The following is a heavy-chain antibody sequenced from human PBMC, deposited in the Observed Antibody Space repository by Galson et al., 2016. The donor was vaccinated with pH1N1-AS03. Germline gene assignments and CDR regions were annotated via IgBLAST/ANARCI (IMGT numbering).Heavy chain of an antibody. CDR3: ARGGYSSSSNWFDR. J-gene: IGHJ5*02. CDR1: GFTSSTYS. D-gene: IGHD6-6*01. Sequence: SLRLSCAASGFTSSTYSMNWVRQAPGKGLEWISYISVGSGTIYYADSVKGRFTISRDNAKSSLFLQMNTLRVEDMAVYYCARGGYSSSSNWFDRWGQGTLVTVSS. V-gene: IGHV3-48*04. CDR2: ISVGSGTI.